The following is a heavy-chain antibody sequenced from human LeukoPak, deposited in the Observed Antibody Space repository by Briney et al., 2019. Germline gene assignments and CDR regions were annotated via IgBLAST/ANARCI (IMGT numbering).Heavy chain of an antibody. D-gene: IGHD4-11*01. CDR1: GFTFISFA. V-gene: IGHV3-23*01. Sequence: GGSLRLSCAASGFTFISFAMSWVRQAPGKGLEWVSTISRTGVATYYANSVKGRFTISRDNSKNTVYLQMNSLRAEDTAVYYCAKDATAVIGTVYMDVWGKGTTVTISS. CDR3: AKDATAVIGTVYMDV. CDR2: ISRTGVAT. J-gene: IGHJ6*03.